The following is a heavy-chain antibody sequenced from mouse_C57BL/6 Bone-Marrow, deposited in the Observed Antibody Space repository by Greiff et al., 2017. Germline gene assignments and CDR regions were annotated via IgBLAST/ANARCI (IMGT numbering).Heavy chain of an antibody. J-gene: IGHJ3*01. V-gene: IGHV1-69*01. Sequence: QVQLKQSGAELVMPGASVKLSCKASGYTFTSYWMHWVKQRPGQGLEWIGEIDPSDSYTNYNQKFKGKSTLTVDKSSSTAYMQLSSLTSEDSAVYYCARGTTVAAYWGQGTLVTVSA. CDR2: IDPSDSYT. CDR3: ARGTTVAAY. CDR1: GYTFTSYW. D-gene: IGHD1-1*01.